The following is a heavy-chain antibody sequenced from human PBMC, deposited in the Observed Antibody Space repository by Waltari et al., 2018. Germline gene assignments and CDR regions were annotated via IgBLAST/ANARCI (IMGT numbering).Heavy chain of an antibody. D-gene: IGHD3-22*01. Sequence: EMQLVESGGGFVQPGESLRLSCAASGFTFNNHWMHWVRQAPGKGLVWVSRINNDGSDTVYADSVKGRFTISRDNARNTLYLQMNSLRAEDTAVYYCARDAPLYDNAVNAFDIWGQGTMVTVSS. J-gene: IGHJ3*02. V-gene: IGHV3-74*01. CDR1: GFTFNNHW. CDR3: ARDAPLYDNAVNAFDI. CDR2: INNDGSDT.